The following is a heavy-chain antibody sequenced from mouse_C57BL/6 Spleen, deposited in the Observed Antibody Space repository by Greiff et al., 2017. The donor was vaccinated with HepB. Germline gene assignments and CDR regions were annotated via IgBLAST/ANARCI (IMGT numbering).Heavy chain of an antibody. D-gene: IGHD1-1*01. V-gene: IGHV1-55*01. CDR3: ARMHYGSSYYYAMDY. J-gene: IGHJ4*01. CDR2: IYPGSGST. CDR1: GYTFTSYW. Sequence: QVQLQQPGAELVKPGASVKMSCKASGYTFTSYWITWVKQRPGQGLEWIGDIYPGSGSTNYNQKFKGKATLTVDTSSSTAYMQLSSLTSEDSAVYYCARMHYGSSYYYAMDYWGQGTSVTVSS.